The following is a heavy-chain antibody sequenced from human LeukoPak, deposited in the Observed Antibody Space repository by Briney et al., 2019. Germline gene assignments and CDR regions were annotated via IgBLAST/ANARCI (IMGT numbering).Heavy chain of an antibody. CDR2: ISSSSSYI. CDR3: AKGNLRGYSYGAFDY. D-gene: IGHD5-18*01. J-gene: IGHJ4*02. Sequence: GGSLRLSCAASGFIFSSYWMDWIRQAPGKGLEWVSSISSSSSYIYYADSVKGRFTISRDNAKNSLYLQMNSLRAEDTAVYYCAKGNLRGYSYGAFDYWGQGTLVTVSS. CDR1: GFIFSSYW. V-gene: IGHV3-21*01.